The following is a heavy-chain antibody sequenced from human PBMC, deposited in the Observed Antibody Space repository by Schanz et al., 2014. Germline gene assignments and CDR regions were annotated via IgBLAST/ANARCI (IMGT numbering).Heavy chain of an antibody. CDR2: ISSSSSTI. J-gene: IGHJ4*02. CDR1: EFSFSSFG. Sequence: EVQLVESGGGLVQPRGSLRLSCAASEFSFSSFGMNWVRQAPGKGLEWVSYISSSSSTIYYADSVKGRFTISRDNAKNSLYLQMNSLRAEDTGVYYCAQHVRSLTGNDYWGQGTLVTVSS. D-gene: IGHD3-9*01. V-gene: IGHV3-48*01. CDR3: AQHVRSLTGNDY.